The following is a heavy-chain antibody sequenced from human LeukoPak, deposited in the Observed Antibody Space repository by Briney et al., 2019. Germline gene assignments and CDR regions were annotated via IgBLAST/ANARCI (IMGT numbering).Heavy chain of an antibody. D-gene: IGHD6-19*01. J-gene: IGHJ4*02. V-gene: IGHV3-20*01. Sequence: GGSLRLSCAASGFTFDDYGMSWVRQAPGKGLEWVSGINWNGGSTGYADSAKGRFTISRDNAKNSLYLQMNSLRAEDTALYHCARSGDGGGWYYFAYWGQGTLVTVSS. CDR1: GFTFDDYG. CDR2: INWNGGST. CDR3: ARSGDGGGWYYFAY.